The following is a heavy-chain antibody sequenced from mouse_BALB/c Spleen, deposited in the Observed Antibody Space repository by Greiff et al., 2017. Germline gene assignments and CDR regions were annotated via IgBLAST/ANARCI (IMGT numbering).Heavy chain of an antibody. V-gene: IGHV5-9-4*01. CDR1: GFTFSSYA. J-gene: IGHJ2*01. CDR2: ISSGGSYT. Sequence: VHLVESGGGLVKPGGSLKLSCAASGFTFSSYAMSWVRQSPEKRLEWVAEISSGGSYTYYPDTVTGRFTISRDNAKNTLYLEMSSLRSEDTAMYYCARGGYYYGSTIYFDYWGQGTTLTVSS. D-gene: IGHD1-1*01. CDR3: ARGGYYYGSTIYFDY.